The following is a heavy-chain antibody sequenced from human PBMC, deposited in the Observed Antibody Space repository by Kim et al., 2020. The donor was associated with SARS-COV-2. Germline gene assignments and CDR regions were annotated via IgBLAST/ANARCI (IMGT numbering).Heavy chain of an antibody. Sequence: GGSLRLSCAASGFTFSSYAMHWVRQAPGKGLEWVAVISYDGSNKYYADSVKGRFTISRDNSKKTLYLQMNSLRAEDTAVYYCAEGMATSPYYYYYGMDVWGQGTTVTVSS. CDR1: GFTFSSYA. CDR3: AEGMATSPYYYYYGMDV. CDR2: ISYDGSNK. J-gene: IGHJ6*02. D-gene: IGHD5-12*01. V-gene: IGHV3-30*04.